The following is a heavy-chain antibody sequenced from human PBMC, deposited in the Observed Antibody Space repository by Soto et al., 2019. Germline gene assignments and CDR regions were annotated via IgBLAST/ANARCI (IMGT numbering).Heavy chain of an antibody. J-gene: IGHJ6*02. Sequence: SVKVSCKASGYDCTAYDINGVGQAGLQGREGMGWMNPINGATGSARRFQGRVSMTRNTATGTAYLELTSLRSDDSAVYYCGRGPSPRAPAGGTPYYYAMDVWGQGTTVTVSS. CDR2: MNPINGAT. CDR3: GRGPSPRAPAGGTPYYYAMDV. D-gene: IGHD6-13*01. V-gene: IGHV1-8*01. CDR1: GYDCTAYD.